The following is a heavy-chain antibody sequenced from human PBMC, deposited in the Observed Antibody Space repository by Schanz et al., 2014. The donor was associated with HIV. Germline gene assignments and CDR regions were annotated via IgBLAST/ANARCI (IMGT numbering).Heavy chain of an antibody. J-gene: IGHJ5*02. CDR1: GYIFTIYS. V-gene: IGHV1-46*01. CDR3: ARETAEYSRTPVSWFDP. CDR2: INPSGGCT. Sequence: VQLVQSGAEVKKPGASVKVSCKASGYIFTIYSLHWVRQAPGQGLEWMGMINPSGGCTRYAQKFQGRVTMTRDTSTSTAYMDLSSLRSEDTAVYYCARETAEYSRTPVSWFDPWGQGTLVTVSS. D-gene: IGHD6-13*01.